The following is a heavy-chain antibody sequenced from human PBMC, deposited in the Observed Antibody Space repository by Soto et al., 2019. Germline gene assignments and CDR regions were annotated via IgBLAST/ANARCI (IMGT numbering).Heavy chain of an antibody. D-gene: IGHD6-13*01. J-gene: IGHJ5*02. CDR3: VGLYSNLYKARGS. CDR2: ISYSGST. CDR1: GGSITSGGYY. Sequence: PSETLSLTCTVSGGSITSGGYYWSWVRQRPGKGLEWIGYISYSGSTSYNPSLKRRVTVSTDTSKNQFSLRLTSVTAADTAVYYCVGLYSNLYKARGSWGPGTLVTVSS. V-gene: IGHV4-31*03.